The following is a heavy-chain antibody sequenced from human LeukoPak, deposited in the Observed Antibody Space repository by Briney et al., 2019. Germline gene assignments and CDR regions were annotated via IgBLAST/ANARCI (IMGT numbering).Heavy chain of an antibody. CDR1: GFTFSSSA. CDR2: ISNNGGYT. Sequence: GGSLRLSCAASGFTFSSSAMSWVRQAPGKGLEWVSAISNNGGYTYYADSVQGRFTISRDNSKNTLFLQMNSLRVEDTAVYYCAKDGGRYDFDYWGQGTLVTVSS. D-gene: IGHD3-16*01. V-gene: IGHV3-23*01. CDR3: AKDGGRYDFDY. J-gene: IGHJ4*02.